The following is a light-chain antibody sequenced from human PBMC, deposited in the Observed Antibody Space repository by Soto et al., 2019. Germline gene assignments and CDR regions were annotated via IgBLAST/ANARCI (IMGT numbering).Light chain of an antibody. CDR3: LHDALFPYS. V-gene: IGKV1-6*01. Sequence: IQMTQSPSSLSASVGDTVTFTCRASQAIRNDLGWFRQRPGKPPKLLIYGISILQTGVPSRFSGSGSGTDFTLTISGLQPEDFATYYCLHDALFPYSFGQGTRLEI. J-gene: IGKJ2*03. CDR2: GIS. CDR1: QAIRND.